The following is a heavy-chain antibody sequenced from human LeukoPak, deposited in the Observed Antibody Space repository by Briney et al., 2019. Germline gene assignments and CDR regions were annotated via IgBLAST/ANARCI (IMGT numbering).Heavy chain of an antibody. CDR2: IKQDGSEK. J-gene: IGHJ4*02. CDR1: GFTFSSYW. Sequence: GGSLRLSCAASGFTFSSYWMSWVRQASGKGLEWVANIKQDGSEKYYVDSVKGRFTISRDNAKNSLYLQMNSLRAEDTAVYYCAREDYGGNSGNFDYWGQGTLVTVSS. V-gene: IGHV3-7*01. CDR3: AREDYGGNSGNFDY. D-gene: IGHD4-23*01.